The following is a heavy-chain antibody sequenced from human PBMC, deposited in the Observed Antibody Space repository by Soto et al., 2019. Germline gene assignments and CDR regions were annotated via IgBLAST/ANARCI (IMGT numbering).Heavy chain of an antibody. Sequence: GGSLRLSCAASRFTFSSSAMSWVRQAPGKGLEWVSAISGSGGSTYYADSVKGRFTISRDNSKNTLYLRMNSLRAEDTAIYYCAKGPTIFGVIIVLEYYYGMDIWGQGTTVTVSS. D-gene: IGHD3-3*01. CDR1: RFTFSSSA. CDR3: AKGPTIFGVIIVLEYYYGMDI. V-gene: IGHV3-23*01. J-gene: IGHJ6*02. CDR2: ISGSGGST.